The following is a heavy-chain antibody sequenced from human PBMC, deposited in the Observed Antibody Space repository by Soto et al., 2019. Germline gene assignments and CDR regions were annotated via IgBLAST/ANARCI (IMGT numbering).Heavy chain of an antibody. CDR1: EFTFRHYA. D-gene: IGHD3-10*01. CDR3: AKEASYYGSGSSGGY. V-gene: IGHV3-23*01. J-gene: IGHJ4*02. Sequence: GGSLRLSCAASEFTFRHYAMSWVRQAPGKGLEWVSAISGGGLSTYYADSVKGRFTISRDNSKNTLYLQMNSLRAEDTAVYYCAKEASYYGSGSSGGYWGQGTLVTVSS. CDR2: ISGGGLST.